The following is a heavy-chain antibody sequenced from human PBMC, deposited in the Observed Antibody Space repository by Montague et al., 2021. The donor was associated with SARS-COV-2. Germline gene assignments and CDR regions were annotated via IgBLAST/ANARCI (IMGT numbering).Heavy chain of an antibody. Sequence: GNNNYNLSLKSRVSISVDTSKNQFSLKLSSVTAADTAVYYCARGRRYSSTWYGAFDPWGQGMQVTVSS. J-gene: IGHJ5*02. V-gene: IGHV4-34*09. CDR2: GNN. CDR3: ARGRRYSSTWYGAFDP. D-gene: IGHD6-13*01.